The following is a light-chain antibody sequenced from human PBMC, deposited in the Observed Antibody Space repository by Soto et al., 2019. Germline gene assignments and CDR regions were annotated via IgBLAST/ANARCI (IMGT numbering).Light chain of an antibody. Sequence: EVVLTQSPATLSLSPGERATLSCGASQTVSGNYLAWYQQKPGLAPRLLIYDASSRATGIPDRFIGSGSGTDFTLTINRLEPEDFAVYDCQQYGNSPPRYTFGQGTKLEI. CDR1: QTVSGNY. J-gene: IGKJ2*01. CDR3: QQYGNSPPRYT. V-gene: IGKV3D-20*01. CDR2: DAS.